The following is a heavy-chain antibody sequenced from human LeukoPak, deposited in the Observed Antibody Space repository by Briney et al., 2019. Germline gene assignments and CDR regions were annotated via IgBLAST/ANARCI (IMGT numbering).Heavy chain of an antibody. V-gene: IGHV4-31*03. CDR1: GGSISSGGYY. CDR3: ARERSRNWNYELYAFDI. Sequence: PSQTLSLTCTVSGGSISSGGYYWSWIRQHPGKGLEWIGYIYYSGSTYYNPSLKSRVTISVDTSKNQFSLKLSSVTAADTAVYYCARERSRNWNYELYAFDIWGQGTMVTVSS. CDR2: IYYSGST. D-gene: IGHD1-7*01. J-gene: IGHJ3*02.